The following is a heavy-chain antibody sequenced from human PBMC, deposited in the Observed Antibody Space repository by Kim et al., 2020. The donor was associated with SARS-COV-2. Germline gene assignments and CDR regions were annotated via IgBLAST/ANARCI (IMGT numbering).Heavy chain of an antibody. V-gene: IGHV4-30-4*01. CDR3: ASPGRYCGGDCLLC. CDR2: VYYSGST. D-gene: IGHD2-21*02. J-gene: IGHJ4*02. CDR1: GGSISSGDYY. Sequence: SETLSLTCTVSGGSISSGDYYWSWVRQPPGKGLEWVGYVYYSGSTFYNPSLRSRLTISIDTSTNQFSLRLSSVTAADTAVYYCASPGRYCGGDCLLCWGQGSLVTVSS.